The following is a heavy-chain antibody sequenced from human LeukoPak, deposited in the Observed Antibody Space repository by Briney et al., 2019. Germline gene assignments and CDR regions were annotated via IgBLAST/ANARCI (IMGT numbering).Heavy chain of an antibody. CDR2: FSGSGGST. Sequence: GGSLRLSCAASGFIFSNYAMSWVRQAPGKGLQWASAFSGSGGSTYYADSVKGRFTISRDNSRNTLYLQMNSLRAEDTAVYYCARSGLSRFGFWGQGTLVTVSS. V-gene: IGHV3-23*01. D-gene: IGHD2/OR15-2a*01. CDR3: ARSGLSRFGF. J-gene: IGHJ4*02. CDR1: GFIFSNYA.